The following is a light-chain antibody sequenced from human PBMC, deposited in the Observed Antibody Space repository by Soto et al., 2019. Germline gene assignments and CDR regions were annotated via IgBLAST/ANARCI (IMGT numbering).Light chain of an antibody. CDR2: DTS. J-gene: IGKJ2*01. V-gene: IGKV3-11*01. CDR3: QQRSNWPRT. Sequence: EIVLTQSPATLSLSPGERATLSCRASQSVSSYLAWYQQKPGQAPRLLIYDTSNRASDIPARFSGSGSGTDFTLTITGLEPEDFAIYYCQQRSNWPRTFGQGTRLEIK. CDR1: QSVSSY.